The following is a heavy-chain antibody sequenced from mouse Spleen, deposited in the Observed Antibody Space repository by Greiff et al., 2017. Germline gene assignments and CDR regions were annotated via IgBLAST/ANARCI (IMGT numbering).Heavy chain of an antibody. Sequence: VQLQQSGPELVKPGASVKISCKASGYAFSSSWMNWVKQRPGKGLEWIGRIYPGDGDTNYNGKFKGKATLTADKSSSTAYMQLSSLTSEDSAVYFCARGGAIRGYFDYWGQGTTLTVSS. V-gene: IGHV1-82*01. CDR2: IYPGDGDT. CDR1: GYAFSSSW. CDR3: ARGGAIRGYFDY. J-gene: IGHJ2*01. D-gene: IGHD1-1*01.